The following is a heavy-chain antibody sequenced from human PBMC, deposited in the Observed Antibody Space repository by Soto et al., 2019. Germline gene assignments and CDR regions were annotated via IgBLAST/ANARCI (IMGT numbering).Heavy chain of an antibody. CDR2: IIPIFGTA. D-gene: IGHD1-1*01. CDR3: GCANEAVLRRDDHHHYLLAV. Sequence: GASVKVSCKASGGTFSSYAISWVRQAPGQGLEWMGGIIPIFGTANYAQKFQGRVTITADESTSTAYMELSSLRSEDTAVYYCGCANEAVLRRDDHHHYLLAVCGQGTSVPGSS. J-gene: IGHJ6*02. CDR1: GGTFSSYA. V-gene: IGHV1-69*13.